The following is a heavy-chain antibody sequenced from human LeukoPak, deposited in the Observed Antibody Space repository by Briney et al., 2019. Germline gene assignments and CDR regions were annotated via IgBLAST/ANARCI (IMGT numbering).Heavy chain of an antibody. Sequence: PGGSLRLSCAASGCTFRSYGMHWVRQAPGKGLEWVAFIRYDETNKYYADSVKGRFTISRDNSNNTLYLQMNSLRTEDTAVYYCAKDRSTSLMDVWGKGTTVTVSS. CDR1: GCTFRSYG. D-gene: IGHD2-2*01. CDR3: AKDRSTSLMDV. V-gene: IGHV3-30*02. CDR2: IRYDETNK. J-gene: IGHJ6*04.